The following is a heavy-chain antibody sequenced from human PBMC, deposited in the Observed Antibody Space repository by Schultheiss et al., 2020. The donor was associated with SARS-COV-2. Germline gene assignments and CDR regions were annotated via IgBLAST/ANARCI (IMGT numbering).Heavy chain of an antibody. CDR3: ARAYYGSGIFDY. J-gene: IGHJ4*02. D-gene: IGHD3-10*01. V-gene: IGHV4-39*07. CDR2: IYYSGST. Sequence: SETLSLTCTVSGGSISSSSYYWGWIRQPPGKGLEWIGSIYYSGSTYYNPSLKSRVTISVDKSKNQFSLKLSSVTAADTAVYYCARAYYGSGIFDYWGQGTLVTVSS. CDR1: GGSISSSSYY.